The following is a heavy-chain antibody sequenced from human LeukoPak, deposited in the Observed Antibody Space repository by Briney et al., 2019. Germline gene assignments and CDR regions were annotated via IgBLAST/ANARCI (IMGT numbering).Heavy chain of an antibody. Sequence: ASVKVSCKASGYTFTSYYMHWVRQAPGQGLEWMGIINPSGGNTSYAQKFQGRVTMTRDTSTSTVYMELSSLRSEDTAVYYCARVATVTTYGMDVWGQGTTVTVSS. D-gene: IGHD4-11*01. J-gene: IGHJ6*02. CDR2: INPSGGNT. CDR1: GYTFTSYY. CDR3: ARVATVTTYGMDV. V-gene: IGHV1-46*01.